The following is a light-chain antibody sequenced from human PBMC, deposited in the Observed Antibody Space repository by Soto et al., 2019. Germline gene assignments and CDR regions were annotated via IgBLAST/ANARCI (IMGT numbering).Light chain of an antibody. Sequence: TVVTQESSFSVSPGGTVTITCGLISGSVSTAHNPNWYQQTPGQAPRTLIYSTSTRSSGVPDRFSGSILGNKAALTITGAQADDESDYYCALFMGNGISVFGTGTKVTVL. CDR1: SGSVSTAHN. J-gene: IGLJ1*01. V-gene: IGLV8-61*01. CDR2: STS. CDR3: ALFMGNGISV.